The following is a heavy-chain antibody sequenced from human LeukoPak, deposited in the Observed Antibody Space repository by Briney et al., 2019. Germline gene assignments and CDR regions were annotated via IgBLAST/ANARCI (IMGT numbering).Heavy chain of an antibody. CDR3: ARHEDYGGNARNPFDY. J-gene: IGHJ4*02. Sequence: KPSETLSLTCTVSGGSISSYYWSWIRQPPGKGLEWIGYIYYSGSTNYNPSLKSRVTISVDTSKNQFSLKLSSVTAGDTAVYYCARHEDYGGNARNPFDYWGQGTLVTASS. CDR1: GGSISSYY. CDR2: IYYSGST. V-gene: IGHV4-59*08. D-gene: IGHD4-23*01.